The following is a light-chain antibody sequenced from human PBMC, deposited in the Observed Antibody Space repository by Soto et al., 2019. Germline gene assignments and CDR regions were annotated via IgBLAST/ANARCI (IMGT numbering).Light chain of an antibody. J-gene: IGKJ4*01. V-gene: IGKV1-39*01. Sequence: DIQMTQSPSSLSASVGDRVTITCRASQAISNFLNWYRQKPGKAPELPIYAASSLQSGVPSRFSGSGSGTDFTLTISTLQPEDFATYYCQQTYSTVTFGGGTKVNIK. CDR1: QAISNF. CDR2: AAS. CDR3: QQTYSTVT.